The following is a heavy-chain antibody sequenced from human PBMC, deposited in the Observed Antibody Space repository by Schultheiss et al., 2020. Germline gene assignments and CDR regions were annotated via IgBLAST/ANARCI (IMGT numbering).Heavy chain of an antibody. CDR2: INSDGSST. J-gene: IGHJ6*02. CDR1: GFTFSSYW. CDR3: AREIISPVSGMDV. D-gene: IGHD4-11*01. Sequence: GGSLRLSCAASGFTFSSYWMHWVRQAPGKGLVWVSRINSDGSSTTYADSVKGRFTISRDNAKNTLYLQMNSLRAEDTAVYYCAREIISPVSGMDVWGQGTTVTVSS. V-gene: IGHV3-74*01.